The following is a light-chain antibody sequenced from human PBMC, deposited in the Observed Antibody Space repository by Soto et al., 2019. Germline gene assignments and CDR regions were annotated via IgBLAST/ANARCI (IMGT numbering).Light chain of an antibody. Sequence: EIVLTQSPGTLSLSPGERATLSCRASESVSDNYLAWYQQRSGQAPRLVIYGASSRASAVPDRFSGSGSGADVSLAISRLEPEDSAVVYCQQYGSSPLTFGGGTKVEIK. CDR2: GAS. CDR1: ESVSDNY. CDR3: QQYGSSPLT. J-gene: IGKJ4*02. V-gene: IGKV3-20*01.